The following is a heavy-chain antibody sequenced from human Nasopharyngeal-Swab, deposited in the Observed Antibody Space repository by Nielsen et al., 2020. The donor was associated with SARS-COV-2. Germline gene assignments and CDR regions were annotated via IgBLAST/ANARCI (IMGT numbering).Heavy chain of an antibody. CDR2: IYSGGST. CDR1: GFTVSSNY. J-gene: IGHJ3*02. V-gene: IGHV3-53*01. Sequence: GESLKISCAASGFTVSSNYMSWVRQAPGKGLEWVSVIYSGGSTYYADSVKGRFTISRDNSKNTLYLQMNSLRAEDTAVYYCARDSYYDSSGYFDAFDIWGQGTMVTVSS. D-gene: IGHD3-22*01. CDR3: ARDSYYDSSGYFDAFDI.